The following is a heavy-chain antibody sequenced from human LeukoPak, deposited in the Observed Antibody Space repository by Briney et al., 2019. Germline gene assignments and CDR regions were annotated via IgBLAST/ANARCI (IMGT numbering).Heavy chain of an antibody. Sequence: GGSLRLSCAASGFTFSSYEMNWVRQAPGKGLEWVSYISSSGSTIYYADSVKGRFTISRDNAKNSLYPQMNSLRAEDTAVYYCAELGITLIGGVWGKGTTVTISS. V-gene: IGHV3-48*03. CDR3: AELGITLIGGV. J-gene: IGHJ6*04. CDR1: GFTFSSYE. CDR2: ISSSGSTI. D-gene: IGHD3-10*02.